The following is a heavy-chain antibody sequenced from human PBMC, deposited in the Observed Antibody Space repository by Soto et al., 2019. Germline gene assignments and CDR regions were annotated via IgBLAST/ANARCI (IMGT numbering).Heavy chain of an antibody. CDR3: AHLMITYGGVVADDAFDI. Sequence: GPALVNPTQTLTLTCTLSGFSLSAATVGVAWIRQPPGKALEWLAVVYWDGDKRYSPSLNSRLTITKDASSNQVVLTVANMDPVDTATYYCAHLMITYGGVVADDAFDIWGPGTMVTVSS. V-gene: IGHV2-5*02. CDR1: GFSLSAATVG. CDR2: VYWDGDK. D-gene: IGHD3-16*02. J-gene: IGHJ3*02.